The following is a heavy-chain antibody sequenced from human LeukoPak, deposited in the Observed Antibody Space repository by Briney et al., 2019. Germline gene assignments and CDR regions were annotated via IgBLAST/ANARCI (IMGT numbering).Heavy chain of an antibody. CDR3: AKSTSFYLDS. Sequence: GGSLRLSCAASGFTFSNYAMTWVRQAPGKGLECVSVISGSGDATNYADSVKGRFTISRDNSKSTLYVQMNSLRAEDTAVYYCAKSTSFYLDSWGQGTLVTVSS. V-gene: IGHV3-23*01. CDR2: ISGSGDAT. J-gene: IGHJ4*02. CDR1: GFTFSNYA.